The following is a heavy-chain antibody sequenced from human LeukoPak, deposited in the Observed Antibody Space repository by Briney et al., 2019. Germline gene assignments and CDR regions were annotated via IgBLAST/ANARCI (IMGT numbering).Heavy chain of an antibody. CDR3: ARSLSPIAVHFRPKNYYYYMDV. D-gene: IGHD6-19*01. CDR1: GGTFSSYA. V-gene: IGHV1-69*13. Sequence: SVKVSCKASGGTFSSYAISWVRQAPGQGLEWMGGIIPIFGTANYAQKFQGRVTITADESTSTAYMELSSLRSEDTAVYYCARSLSPIAVHFRPKNYYYYMDVWGKGTTVTISS. CDR2: IIPIFGTA. J-gene: IGHJ6*03.